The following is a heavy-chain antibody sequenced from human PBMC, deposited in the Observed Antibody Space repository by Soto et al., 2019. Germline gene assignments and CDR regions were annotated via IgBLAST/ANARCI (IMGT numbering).Heavy chain of an antibody. V-gene: IGHV3-48*01. CDR3: ASQSSEWLLFAS. CDR1: GFIFSSYS. J-gene: IGHJ4*02. D-gene: IGHD5-12*01. Sequence: EVQLVESGGGLVQPGGSLRLSCAASGFIFSSYSMNWVRQAPGKGLEWVSYISSSSSTIYYADSVKGRFTISRDNAKNSLYLKMNSLRAEDTAVYYCASQSSEWLLFASWGQGTLVTVSS. CDR2: ISSSSSTI.